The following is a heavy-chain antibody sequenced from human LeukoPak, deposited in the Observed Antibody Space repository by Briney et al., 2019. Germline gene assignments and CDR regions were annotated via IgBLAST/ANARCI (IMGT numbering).Heavy chain of an antibody. CDR3: ARVSKLRFLEWLTPGYYFDY. D-gene: IGHD3-3*01. Sequence: SETLSLTCTVSSGSISSGGYYWSWIRQPPGKGLEWIGYIYHSGSTYYNPSLKSRVTISVDRSKNQFSLKLSSVTAADTAVYYCARVSKLRFLEWLTPGYYFDYWGQGTLVTVSS. CDR1: SGSISSGGYY. CDR2: IYHSGST. J-gene: IGHJ4*02. V-gene: IGHV4-30-2*01.